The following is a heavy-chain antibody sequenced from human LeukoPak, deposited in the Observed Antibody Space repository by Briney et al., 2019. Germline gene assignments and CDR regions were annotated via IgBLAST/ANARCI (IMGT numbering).Heavy chain of an antibody. J-gene: IGHJ4*02. CDR3: ASSDSSSWYVRVVYYVY. V-gene: IGHV4-34*01. Sequence: SETLSLTCAVYGGSFSGYYRSWIRQPPGKGLEWIGEINHSGSTNYNPSLKSRVTISVDTSKNQFSLKLSSVTAADTAVYYCASSDSSSWYVRVVYYVYWGQGTLVTVSS. CDR1: GGSFSGYY. D-gene: IGHD6-13*01. CDR2: INHSGST.